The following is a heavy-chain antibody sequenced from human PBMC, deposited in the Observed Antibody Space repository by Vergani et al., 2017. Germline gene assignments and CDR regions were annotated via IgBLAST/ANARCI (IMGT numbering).Heavy chain of an antibody. V-gene: IGHV3-33*01. CDR3: ARDGLLDRSMDV. Sequence: QVQLVESGGGVVQPGRSLRLSCAASGFTFNQYGMHWVRQAPGKGLEWVAVTWYDGNNKQYADSVKGRFTISRDNSKSTMYLQMNSLRDEDTGVYYCARDGLLDRSMDVWGKGTTVTVSS. CDR2: TWYDGNNK. D-gene: IGHD3-3*02. J-gene: IGHJ6*03. CDR1: GFTFNQYG.